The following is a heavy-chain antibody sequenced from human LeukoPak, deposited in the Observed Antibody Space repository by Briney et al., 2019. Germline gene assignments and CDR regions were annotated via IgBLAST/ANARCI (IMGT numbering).Heavy chain of an antibody. Sequence: SETLSLTCTVSGDSISDYYWSWIWQPAGKGLEWIGRMYTRGSTNYNPSLKSRVTMSLDTSKNQFSLKMTSVTAADTAVYYCARDVPAAISGMDVWGKGTTVTVSS. D-gene: IGHD2-2*01. CDR2: MYTRGST. V-gene: IGHV4-4*07. CDR1: GDSISDYY. J-gene: IGHJ6*04. CDR3: ARDVPAAISGMDV.